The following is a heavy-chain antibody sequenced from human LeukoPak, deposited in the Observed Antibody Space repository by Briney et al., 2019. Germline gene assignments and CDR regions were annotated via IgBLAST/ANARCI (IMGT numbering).Heavy chain of an antibody. V-gene: IGHV3-30-3*01. D-gene: IGHD5-24*01. CDR3: ARDGGRGDGYNLSYYYYYGMDV. Sequence: GGSLRLSCAASGFTFSSYAMHWVRQAPGKGLEWVAVISYDGSNKYYADSVKGRFTISRDNSKNTLYLQMNSLRAEDTAVYYCARDGGRGDGYNLSYYYYYGMDVWGQGTTVTVSS. CDR2: ISYDGSNK. J-gene: IGHJ6*02. CDR1: GFTFSSYA.